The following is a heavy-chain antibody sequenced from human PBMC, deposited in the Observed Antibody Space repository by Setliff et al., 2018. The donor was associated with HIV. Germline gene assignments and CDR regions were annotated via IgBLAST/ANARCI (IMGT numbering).Heavy chain of an antibody. Sequence: GESLKISCKGSGYNFANYWIAWVRQLPGKGLEWMGIIYPGDSDTRYSPSFQGQVTMFAGKSISTAYLQWSSLKASDTALYYCATSDYGGGSGHFQHWGQGSLVTVSS. V-gene: IGHV5-51*01. CDR1: GYNFANYW. D-gene: IGHD4-17*01. J-gene: IGHJ1*01. CDR2: IYPGDSDT. CDR3: ATSDYGGGSGHFQH.